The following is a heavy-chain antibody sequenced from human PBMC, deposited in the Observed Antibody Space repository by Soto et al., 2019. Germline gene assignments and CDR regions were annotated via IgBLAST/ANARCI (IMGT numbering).Heavy chain of an antibody. V-gene: IGHV3-73*01. CDR2: IKTKVESYAT. CDR3: TRRYCSGGGCYSDFDY. D-gene: IGHD2-15*01. CDR1: GFTLSGLD. J-gene: IGHJ4*02. Sequence: GGSMELSCAASGFTLSGLDVHWVRQASGEGLEWVGRIKTKVESYATELAASVKGRFTISRDDPKNTAYLEMNSLKTEDTAVYYCTRRYCSGGGCYSDFDYWGQGALVTVSS.